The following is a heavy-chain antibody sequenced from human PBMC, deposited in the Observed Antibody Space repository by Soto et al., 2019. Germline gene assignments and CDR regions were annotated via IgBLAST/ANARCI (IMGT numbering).Heavy chain of an antibody. V-gene: IGHV4-59*02. CDR3: ARVAVSYCGGDCPYFDL. CDR1: GGSVNSYY. D-gene: IGHD2-21*02. Sequence: QVQLQESGPGLVRPSETLPLICSVSGGSVNSYYWSWIRQPPGKGLEWIGYIFYSGSNNYNPSLKSRVTMSVDMSKNQFSLNLRSATAADTAVYYCARVAVSYCGGDCPYFDLWGRGTLVTVSS. CDR2: IFYSGSN. J-gene: IGHJ2*01.